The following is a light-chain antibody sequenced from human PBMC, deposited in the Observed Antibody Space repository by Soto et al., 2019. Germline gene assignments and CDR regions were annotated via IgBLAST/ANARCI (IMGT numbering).Light chain of an antibody. CDR2: GNS. J-gene: IGLJ1*01. V-gene: IGLV1-40*01. CDR1: SSDVGAYKY. CDR3: QSYDSSLSGYV. Sequence: QSALTQPPSASGSPGQSVTISCTGTSSDVGAYKYVSWYQQLPGTAPKLLIYGNSNRPSGVPDRFSGSKSSTSASLAITGLQAEDEADYYCQSYDSSLSGYVFGTGTKVTVL.